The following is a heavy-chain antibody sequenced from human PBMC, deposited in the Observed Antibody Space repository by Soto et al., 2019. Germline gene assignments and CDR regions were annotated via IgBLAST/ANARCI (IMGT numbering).Heavy chain of an antibody. CDR1: GGSISSSNW. CDR2: IYHSGST. CDR3: ARPRVTTDYYYYYGRDV. J-gene: IGHJ6*02. D-gene: IGHD4-4*01. Sequence: SETLSLTCAVSGGSISSSNWWSWVRQPPGKGLEWIGEIYHSGSTNYNPSLKSRVTISVDNSKNTLYLQMNSLRAEDTAVYDWARPRVTTDYYYYYGRDVGGQGTRLTVS. V-gene: IGHV4-4*02.